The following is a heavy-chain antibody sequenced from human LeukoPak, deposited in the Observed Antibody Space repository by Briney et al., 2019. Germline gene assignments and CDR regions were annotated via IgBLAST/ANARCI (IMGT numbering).Heavy chain of an antibody. CDR3: ARENEYCSSASCYKPEDY. Sequence: GGSLRLSCAASGFTFSTYAMSWVRQALAKGLVWVSRISSDGSSTSYADSVKGRFTISRDNAKNTLYLQMNSLRAEDTAVYYCARENEYCSSASCYKPEDYWGQGTLVTVSS. J-gene: IGHJ4*02. V-gene: IGHV3-74*01. D-gene: IGHD2-2*02. CDR1: GFTFSTYA. CDR2: ISSDGSST.